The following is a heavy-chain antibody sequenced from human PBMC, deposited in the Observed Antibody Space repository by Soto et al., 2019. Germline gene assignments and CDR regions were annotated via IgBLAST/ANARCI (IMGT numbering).Heavy chain of an antibody. V-gene: IGHV3-48*02. D-gene: IGHD4-17*01. CDR3: ARENYGDYLNWFDP. CDR2: ISSSSSTI. Sequence: PGGSLRLSCAASGFTFDDYAMHWVRQAPGKGLEWVSYISSSSSTIYYADSVKGRFTISRDNAKNSLYLQMNSLRDEDTAVYYCARENYGDYLNWFDPWGQGTLVTVSS. J-gene: IGHJ5*02. CDR1: GFTFDDYA.